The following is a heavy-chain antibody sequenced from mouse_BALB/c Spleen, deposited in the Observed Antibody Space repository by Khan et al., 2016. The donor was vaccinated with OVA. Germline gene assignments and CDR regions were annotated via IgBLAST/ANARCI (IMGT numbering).Heavy chain of an antibody. J-gene: IGHJ2*01. V-gene: IGHV1S136*01. CDR2: INPYNGGT. Sequence: VQLQQSGPELVKPGASVKMSCKASGYIFTNYVLHWVKQKPGQGLEWIGYINPYNGGTKYNENFKGKATLASDKSSITAYMELSSLTSEDSAVYYGARGNWQSYYFDYWGQGTTLTRSS. CDR1: GYIFTNYV. CDR3: ARGNWQSYYFDY. D-gene: IGHD4-1*01.